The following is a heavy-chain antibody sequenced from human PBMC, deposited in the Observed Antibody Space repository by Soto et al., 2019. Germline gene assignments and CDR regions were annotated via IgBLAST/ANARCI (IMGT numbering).Heavy chain of an antibody. Sequence: GGSLRLSCAASGFTFSSYSMNWVRQAPGKGLEWVSSISSSRSYIYYEDSVKGRVTISRDNAKNSLYLQRNSLRAEDTAVYCCRGEGNAGTFDIWGQGTMVTVSS. CDR1: GFTFSSYS. D-gene: IGHD1-1*01. V-gene: IGHV3-21*01. CDR3: RGEGNAGTFDI. J-gene: IGHJ3*02. CDR2: ISSSRSYI.